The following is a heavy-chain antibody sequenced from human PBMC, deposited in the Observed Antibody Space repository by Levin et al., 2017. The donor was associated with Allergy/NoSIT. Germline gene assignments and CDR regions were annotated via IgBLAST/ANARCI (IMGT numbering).Heavy chain of an antibody. CDR1: GYTFIDYH. J-gene: IGHJ4*02. CDR2: IRPKSGTT. V-gene: IGHV1-2*02. CDR3: ARDAAIGSSDFCTMDF. D-gene: IGHD3/OR15-3a*01. Sequence: GESLKISCKASGYTFIDYHMQWLRQAPGQGLEWMGWIRPKSGTTNYAQKFQGRVTMTGDTSISTVYMELSNLRPDDTAVYYCARDAAIGSSDFCTMDFWGQGTLVTVSS.